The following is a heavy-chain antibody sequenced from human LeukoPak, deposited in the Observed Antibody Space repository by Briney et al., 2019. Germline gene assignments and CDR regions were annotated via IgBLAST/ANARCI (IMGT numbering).Heavy chain of an antibody. J-gene: IGHJ6*03. Sequence: ASVKVSCKAFGYTFTSNYMHWVRQAPGQGPEWMGVISPSGGSTTYAQKFQGRVTLTRDMSTSTDYLELSSLRSEDTAVYYCARGLGSGSYYYYYMDVWGKGTTVTISS. D-gene: IGHD3-10*01. V-gene: IGHV1-46*01. CDR3: ARGLGSGSYYYYYMDV. CDR1: GYTFTSNY. CDR2: ISPSGGST.